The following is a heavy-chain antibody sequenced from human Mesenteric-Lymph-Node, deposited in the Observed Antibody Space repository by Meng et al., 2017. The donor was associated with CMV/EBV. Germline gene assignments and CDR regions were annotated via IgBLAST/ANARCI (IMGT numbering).Heavy chain of an antibody. CDR1: GFTFSSYA. CDR2: ISWNSGSI. V-gene: IGHV3-9*01. J-gene: IGHJ3*02. CDR3: TKGRSGYDFGAFDI. Sequence: SLKISCAASGFTFSSYAMSWVRQAPGKGLEWVSGISWNSGSIEYADSVRGRFTISRDNAKNSLFLQMNSLRPEDTALYYCTKGRSGYDFGAFDIWGQGTMVTVSS. D-gene: IGHD5-12*01.